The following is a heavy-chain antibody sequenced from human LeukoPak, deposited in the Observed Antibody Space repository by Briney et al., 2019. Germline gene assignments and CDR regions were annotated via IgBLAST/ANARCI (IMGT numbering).Heavy chain of an antibody. D-gene: IGHD2-15*01. CDR2: IDPSDSYT. J-gene: IGHJ6*02. Sequence: GESLKISCKGSGYSFTSYWISWVPQMPGKGLEWMGRIDPSDSYTNYSPSFQGHVTISADKSISTAYLQWSSLKASDTAMYYCARPQGYCSGGSCFYYYYGMDVWGQGTTVTVSS. CDR1: GYSFTSYW. V-gene: IGHV5-10-1*01. CDR3: ARPQGYCSGGSCFYYYYGMDV.